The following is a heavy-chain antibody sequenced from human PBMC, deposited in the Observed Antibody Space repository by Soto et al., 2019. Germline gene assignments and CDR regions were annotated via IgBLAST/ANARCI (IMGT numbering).Heavy chain of an antibody. Sequence: SETLSLTCTVPGGSISSGDYYWSWIRQPPGKGLEWIGYIYYSGSTYYNPSLKSRVTISVDTSKNQFSLKLSSVTAADTAVYYCARDVKWLRPKEYYFDYWGQGTLVTVSS. V-gene: IGHV4-30-4*01. D-gene: IGHD5-12*01. CDR1: GGSISSGDYY. CDR2: IYYSGST. J-gene: IGHJ4*02. CDR3: ARDVKWLRPKEYYFDY.